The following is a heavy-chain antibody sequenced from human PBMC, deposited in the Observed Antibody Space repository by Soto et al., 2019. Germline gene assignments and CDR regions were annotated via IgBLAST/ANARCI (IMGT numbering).Heavy chain of an antibody. V-gene: IGHV1-69*06. CDR1: GGTFSSYA. J-gene: IGHJ4*02. CDR3: AKGKDGYHSFDY. D-gene: IGHD5-12*01. Sequence: QVQLVQSGAEVKKPGSSVKVSCKASGGTFSSYAISWVRQAPGQGLEWMGGIIPIFGTANYAQKFQGRVTITADKSTSTSYMAMSSLRSEDTAVYFCAKGKDGYHSFDYWGQGTLVTVSS. CDR2: IIPIFGTA.